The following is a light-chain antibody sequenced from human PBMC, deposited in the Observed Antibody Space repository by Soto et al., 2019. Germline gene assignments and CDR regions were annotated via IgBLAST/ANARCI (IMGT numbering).Light chain of an antibody. Sequence: EIVMTQSPVTLSVSPGERVTLSCRASQSISSNLAWYQQKPGQAPRLLIYGASTRATGIPARFSGSGSGTEFTLTISSLQSEDFAVYYCQQYNNWPGGAFGQGTKVEIK. J-gene: IGKJ1*01. V-gene: IGKV3-15*01. CDR1: QSISSN. CDR2: GAS. CDR3: QQYNNWPGGA.